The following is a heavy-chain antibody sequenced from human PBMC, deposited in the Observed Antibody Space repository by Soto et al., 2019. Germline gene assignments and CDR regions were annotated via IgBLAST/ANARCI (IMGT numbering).Heavy chain of an antibody. V-gene: IGHV4-39*01. CDR2: IYYSGST. D-gene: IGHD5-18*01. Sequence: SETLSLTCTVSGGSISSSSYYWGWIRQPPGKGLEWIGSIYYSGSTYYNPSLKSRVTISVDTSKNPFSLKLSSVTAADTAVYYCAIVYSYGYDPLDLESYYYYYMDVWGKGTTVTVSS. J-gene: IGHJ6*03. CDR1: GGSISSSSYY. CDR3: AIVYSYGYDPLDLESYYYYYMDV.